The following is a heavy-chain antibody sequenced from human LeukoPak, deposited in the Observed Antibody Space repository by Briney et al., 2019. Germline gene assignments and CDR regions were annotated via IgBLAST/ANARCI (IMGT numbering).Heavy chain of an antibody. CDR3: ARDGDLAAFDY. CDR2: IYHSGST. D-gene: IGHD7-27*01. Sequence: SETLSLTCAVSGGSISSSNWWSWVRQPPGKGLEWIGEIYHSGSTNYNPSLKSRVTISVDTSKNQFSLKLSSVTAADTAVYYCARDGDLAAFDYWGQGTLVTVSS. J-gene: IGHJ4*02. CDR1: GGSISSSNW. V-gene: IGHV4-4*02.